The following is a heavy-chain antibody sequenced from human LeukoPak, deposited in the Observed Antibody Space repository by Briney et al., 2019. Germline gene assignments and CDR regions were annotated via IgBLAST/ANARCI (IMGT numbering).Heavy chain of an antibody. V-gene: IGHV3-23*01. CDR2: ISGSGGST. J-gene: IGHJ4*02. D-gene: IGHD5-24*01. CDR1: GFTFSSYS. Sequence: GGSLRLSCAASGFTFSSYSMSWVRQAPGKGLEWVSAISGSGGSTYYADSVKGRFTISRDNSKNTLYLQMDSLRAEDTAVYYCEVGDGYNQWYWGQGTLVTVSS. CDR3: EVGDGYNQWY.